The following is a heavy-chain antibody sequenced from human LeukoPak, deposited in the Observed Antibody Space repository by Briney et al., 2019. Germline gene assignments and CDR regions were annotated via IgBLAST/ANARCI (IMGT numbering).Heavy chain of an antibody. D-gene: IGHD6-19*01. CDR1: GFTFHGHA. CDR2: ISGDGGST. Sequence: GGTLRLSCAASGFTFHGHAMHWVRQVPGKGLEWVSLISGDGGSTYYADSVKGRFTISRDNSKNSLHLQMNSLTTEDTALYYCARGDQWLIHYWGQGTLVTVSS. J-gene: IGHJ4*02. V-gene: IGHV3-43*02. CDR3: ARGDQWLIHY.